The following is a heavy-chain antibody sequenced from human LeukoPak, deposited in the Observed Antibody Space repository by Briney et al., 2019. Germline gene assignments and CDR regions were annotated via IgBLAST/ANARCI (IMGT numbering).Heavy chain of an antibody. D-gene: IGHD2-2*01. CDR3: ARSGVVPAAMGFDY. J-gene: IGHJ4*02. Sequence: SCKASGYTFTGYYMHWVRQAPGKGLEWVAVIWYDGSNKYYADSVKGRFTISRDNSKNTLYLQMNSLRAEDTAVYYCARSGVVPAAMGFDYWGQGTLVTVSS. V-gene: IGHV3-33*01. CDR2: IWYDGSNK. CDR1: GYTFTGYY.